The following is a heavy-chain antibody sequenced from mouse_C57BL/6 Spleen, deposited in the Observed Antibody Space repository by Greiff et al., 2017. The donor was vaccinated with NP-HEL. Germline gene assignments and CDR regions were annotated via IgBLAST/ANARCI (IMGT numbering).Heavy chain of an antibody. V-gene: IGHV14-2*01. CDR2: IDPEAGDT. Sequence: EVQLQQSGAELVKPGASVKLSCTASGFNIKGYYMHWVKQRTEQGLEWIGRIDPEAGDTKYAPKFKGKATITADTSSNTAYLQLSSLTSEDTAVYYCARRSRHRYYFDYWGQGTTLTVSS. CDR1: GFNIKGYY. D-gene: IGHD1-1*01. CDR3: ARRSRHRYYFDY. J-gene: IGHJ2*01.